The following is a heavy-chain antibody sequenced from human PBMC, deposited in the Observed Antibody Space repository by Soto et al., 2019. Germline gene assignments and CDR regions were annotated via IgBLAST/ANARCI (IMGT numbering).Heavy chain of an antibody. D-gene: IGHD3-16*01. CDR2: IYYSGST. Sequence: SETLSLTCTVSGGSISSGDYYWSWIRQPPGKGLEWIGYIYYSGSTYYNPSLKSRVTISVDTSKNQFSLKLSSVTAADTAVYYCARDVWGRNWFDPWGQGTLVTVSS. CDR3: ARDVWGRNWFDP. CDR1: GGSISSGDYY. J-gene: IGHJ5*02. V-gene: IGHV4-30-4*01.